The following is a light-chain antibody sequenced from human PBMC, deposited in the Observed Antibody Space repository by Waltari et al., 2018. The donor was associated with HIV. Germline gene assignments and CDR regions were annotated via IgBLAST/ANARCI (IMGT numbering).Light chain of an antibody. V-gene: IGKV1-5*03. J-gene: IGKJ1*01. CDR1: QSVSSS. CDR3: QQYLTFSRT. Sequence: DIQMTQSPPTLSASVGDRVTITCRASQSVSSSLAWYQQIPGKAPNLLIFKASSLQNGVPPRFSGSGSGTDFTLTISGLQPDDFATYYCQQYLTFSRTFGQGTQV. CDR2: KAS.